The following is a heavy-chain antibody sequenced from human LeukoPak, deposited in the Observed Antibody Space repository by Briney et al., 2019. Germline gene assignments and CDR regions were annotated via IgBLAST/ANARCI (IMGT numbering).Heavy chain of an antibody. CDR1: GFTFSTYA. CDR3: SRDPNGDYVGAFDFQR. D-gene: IGHD4-17*01. Sequence: GGSLRLSCVVSGFTFSTYAMTWVRQAPGRGLEWVSSIRGSVGGTYYADSVRGRFTISRDNSKNTLYLQMNSLRAEDPAIYYCSRDPNGDYVGAFDFQRWGQGTLVTVSS. CDR2: IRGSVGGT. J-gene: IGHJ1*01. V-gene: IGHV3-23*01.